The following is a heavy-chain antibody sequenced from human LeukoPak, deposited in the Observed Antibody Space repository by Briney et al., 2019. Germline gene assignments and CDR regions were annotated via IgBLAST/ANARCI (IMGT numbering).Heavy chain of an antibody. V-gene: IGHV1-2*02. CDR1: GYPFTAHY. CDR2: INPATGET. CDR3: AKRGAGPSIAVFDY. Sequence: ASVKVSCKASGYPFTAHYMHWARQAPGQGLEWMGWINPATGETKYAQNFQDRVTMTTDTSITRVYMELRRLTSDDTAVYYCAKRGAGPSIAVFDYWGQGTLVTVSS. J-gene: IGHJ4*02. D-gene: IGHD6-19*01.